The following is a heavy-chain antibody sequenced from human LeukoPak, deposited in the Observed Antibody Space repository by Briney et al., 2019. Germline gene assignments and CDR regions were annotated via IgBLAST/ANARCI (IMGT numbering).Heavy chain of an antibody. V-gene: IGHV4-39*07. CDR3: ARGGPHYLARLDPFDY. CDR2: ISHSGST. Sequence: SETLSLTCTVSGDSISSSSYYWGWIRQPPGKGLEWIGEISHSGSTHYNPSLKSRVTISVDTSKNQFSLKLSSVTAADTAVYYCARGGPHYLARLDPFDYWGQGTLVTVSS. J-gene: IGHJ4*02. D-gene: IGHD6-25*01. CDR1: GDSISSSSYY.